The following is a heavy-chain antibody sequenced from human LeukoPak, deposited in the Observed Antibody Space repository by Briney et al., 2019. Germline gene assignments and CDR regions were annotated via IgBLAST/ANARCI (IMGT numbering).Heavy chain of an antibody. CDR2: INPNSGGT. CDR3: ARGNYYGSGRYNWFDP. CDR1: GGTFSSYA. V-gene: IGHV1-2*02. J-gene: IGHJ5*02. D-gene: IGHD3-10*01. Sequence: ASVKVSCKAAGGTFSSYAISWVRQAPGQGLEWMGWINPNSGGTNYAQKFQGRVTMTRDTSISAAYMELSRLRSDDTAVYYCARGNYYGSGRYNWFDPWGQGTLVTVSS.